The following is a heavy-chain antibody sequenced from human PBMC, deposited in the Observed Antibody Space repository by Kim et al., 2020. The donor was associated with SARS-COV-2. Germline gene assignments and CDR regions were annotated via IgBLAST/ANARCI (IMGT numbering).Heavy chain of an antibody. V-gene: IGHV3-11*06. J-gene: IGHJ6*02. D-gene: IGHD2-2*01. Sequence: VKGRFTITRDNAKNSLYLQMNSLRAEDTAVYYCARSCSSTSCRYYYGMDVWGQGTTVTVSS. CDR3: ARSCSSTSCRYYYGMDV.